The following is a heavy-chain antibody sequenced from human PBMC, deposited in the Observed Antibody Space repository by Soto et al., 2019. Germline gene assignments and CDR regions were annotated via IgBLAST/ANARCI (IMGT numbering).Heavy chain of an antibody. CDR3: ARDHLGTVVVVAAAENAFDI. CDR2: ISSSSSYI. J-gene: IGHJ3*02. V-gene: IGHV3-21*01. D-gene: IGHD2-15*01. Sequence: GGSLRLSCAASGFTFSSYSMNWVRQAPGKGLEWVSSISSSSSYIYYADSVKGRFTISRDNAKNSLYLQMNSLRAEDTAVYYWARDHLGTVVVVAAAENAFDIWGQGTMVTVSS. CDR1: GFTFSSYS.